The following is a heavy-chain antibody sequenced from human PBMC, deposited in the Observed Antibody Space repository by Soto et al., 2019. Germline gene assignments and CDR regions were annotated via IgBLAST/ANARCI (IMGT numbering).Heavy chain of an antibody. CDR2: INHSGST. Sequence: SETLSLTCAVYGGSFSGYYWSWIRQPPGKGLEWIGEINHSGSTNYNPSLKSRVTISVDTSKNQFSLKLSSVTAADTAVYYCARGGGEHLVRSFDYWGQGTLVTVSS. CDR3: ARGGGEHLVRSFDY. J-gene: IGHJ4*02. CDR1: GGSFSGYY. D-gene: IGHD6-6*01. V-gene: IGHV4-34*01.